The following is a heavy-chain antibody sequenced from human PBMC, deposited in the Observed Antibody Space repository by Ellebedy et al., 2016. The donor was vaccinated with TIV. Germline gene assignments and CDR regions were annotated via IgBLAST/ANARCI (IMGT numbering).Heavy chain of an antibody. CDR3: ANPYCSGGSCYSRRFYFDS. D-gene: IGHD2-15*01. J-gene: IGHJ4*02. CDR1: GGIFRSNA. Sequence: SVKVSCKASGGIFRSNAVSWVRQAPGQGLEWMGGVIPIFGTANYAQKFQGRVTITADQSTTTVYMEMSSLRSEDTAVYYCANPYCSGGSCYSRRFYFDSWGQGTLVTVSS. CDR2: VIPIFGTA. V-gene: IGHV1-69*13.